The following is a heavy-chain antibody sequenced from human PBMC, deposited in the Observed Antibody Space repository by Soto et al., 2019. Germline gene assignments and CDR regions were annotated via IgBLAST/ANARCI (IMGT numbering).Heavy chain of an antibody. Sequence: QVQLVQSGAEVKKPGSSVTVSCKASGGTFSSYTISWVRQAPGQGLEWMGGIIPIFGTANYAQKFQGRVTIXXDXSXXTAYMELSSLRSEDTAVYYCARGNHRWLQLWYFDPWGRGTLVTVSS. CDR3: ARGNHRWLQLWYFDP. D-gene: IGHD5-12*01. J-gene: IGHJ2*01. CDR2: IIPIFGTA. CDR1: GGTFSSYT. V-gene: IGHV1-69*12.